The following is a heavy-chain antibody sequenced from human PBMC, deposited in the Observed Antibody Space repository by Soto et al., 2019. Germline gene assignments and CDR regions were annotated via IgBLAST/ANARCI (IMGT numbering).Heavy chain of an antibody. CDR2: ISAYNGTT. D-gene: IGHD2-15*01. V-gene: IGHV1-18*01. CDR3: ARDRYCSGGSCYHFDY. CDR1: GYTFTSYG. J-gene: IGHJ4*02. Sequence: QVQLVQSGAEVKKPGASVKVSCKASGYTFTSYGISWVRQAPGKGLGWMGCISAYNGTTNSAQKLQGRVTMTTDTSTSTAYMELRSLRSDDTAVYYCARDRYCSGGSCYHFDYWGQGTRVTVSS.